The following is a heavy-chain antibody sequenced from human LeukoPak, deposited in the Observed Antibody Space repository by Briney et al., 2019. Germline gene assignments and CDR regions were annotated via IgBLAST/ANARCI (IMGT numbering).Heavy chain of an antibody. CDR1: GYTFTGYY. CDR3: AIYYGDYRFDY. CDR2: MNPNSGNT. J-gene: IGHJ4*02. D-gene: IGHD4-17*01. V-gene: IGHV1-8*02. Sequence: ASVKVSCKASGYTFTGYYMHWVRQAPGQGLEWMGWMNPNSGNTGYAQKFQGRVTMTRNTSISTAYMELSSLRSEDTAVYYCAIYYGDYRFDYWGQGTLVTVSS.